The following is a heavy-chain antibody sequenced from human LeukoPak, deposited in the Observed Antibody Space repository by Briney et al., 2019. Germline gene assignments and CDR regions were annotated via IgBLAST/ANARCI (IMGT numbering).Heavy chain of an antibody. CDR2: ISYDVGKK. J-gene: IGHJ4*02. D-gene: IGHD2-21*01. V-gene: IGHV3-30*03. Sequence: GGSLRLSCAASGFTFSSYGMHWVRQAPGKGLEWVAVISYDVGKKYYADSVKGRFTISRDNSKNTLYLQMNSLRAEDTAVYYCARGDGGDWTKYYFDYWGQGTLVTVSS. CDR1: GFTFSSYG. CDR3: ARGDGGDWTKYYFDY.